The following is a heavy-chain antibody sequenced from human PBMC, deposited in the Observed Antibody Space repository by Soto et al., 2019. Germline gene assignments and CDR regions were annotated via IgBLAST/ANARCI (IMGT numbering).Heavy chain of an antibody. CDR1: GFTFDDYA. D-gene: IGHD2-15*01. Sequence: EVQLVESGGGLVQPGRSLRLSCAASGFTFDDYAMHWVRRVPGKGLEWVSSISWNSNIIGYADSVKGRFTISRDNAKKSLYLEMNSRRPEDTALYYCAKGGPDGFCSGGRCYFDYWGQGTLVTVSS. CDR3: AKGGPDGFCSGGRCYFDY. V-gene: IGHV3-9*01. CDR2: ISWNSNII. J-gene: IGHJ4*02.